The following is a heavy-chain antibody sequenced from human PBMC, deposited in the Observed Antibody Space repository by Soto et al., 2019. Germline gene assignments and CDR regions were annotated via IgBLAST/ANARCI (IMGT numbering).Heavy chain of an antibody. CDR2: IIPIFGTA. CDR1: GGTFSSYA. Sequence: QVQLVQSGAEVKKPGSSVKVSCKASGGTFSSYAIGWVRQAPGQGREWMGGIIPIFGTANYAQKFQGRVTITADKSKSTAYMELSSLRSEDTAVYYCAREQVVVVTAIQGWFDPWGQGTLVTVSS. J-gene: IGHJ5*02. D-gene: IGHD2-21*02. V-gene: IGHV1-69*06. CDR3: AREQVVVVTAIQGWFDP.